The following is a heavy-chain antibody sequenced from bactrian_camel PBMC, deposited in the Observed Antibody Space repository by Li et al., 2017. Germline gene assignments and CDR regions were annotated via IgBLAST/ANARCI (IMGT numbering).Heavy chain of an antibody. J-gene: IGHJ4*01. CDR3: AATAEGVLPCHPGRLVGRHEYKH. Sequence: HVQLVESGGGSVQAGGSLRLSCAASGYDFSGGCMGWFRQAPGEEREGVAAIGSDGASSFAESVKGRFTISKDEVKNTLSLQMNSLKSEDTAMYYCAATAEGVLPCHPGRLVGRHEYKHWGQGTQVTVS. D-gene: IGHD7*01. CDR2: IGSDGAS. V-gene: IGHV3S55*01. CDR1: GYDFSGGC.